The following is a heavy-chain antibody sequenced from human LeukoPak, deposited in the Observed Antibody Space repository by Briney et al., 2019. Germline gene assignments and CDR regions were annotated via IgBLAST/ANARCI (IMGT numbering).Heavy chain of an antibody. CDR1: GYTFTSYD. CDR3: ARGCPGGATNGREACGY. V-gene: IGHV1-8*03. D-gene: IGHD1-26*01. Sequence: ASVKVSCKASGYTFTSYDINWVRQATGQGLEWMGWMNPNSGNTGYAQKFQGRVTITRNTSISTAYMELSSLRSEDTAVYYCARGCPGGATNGREACGYWGQGTLVTVSS. J-gene: IGHJ4*02. CDR2: MNPNSGNT.